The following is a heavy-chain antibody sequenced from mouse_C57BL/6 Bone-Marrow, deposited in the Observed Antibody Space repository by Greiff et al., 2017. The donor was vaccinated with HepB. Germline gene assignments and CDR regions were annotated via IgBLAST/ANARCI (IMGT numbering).Heavy chain of an antibody. J-gene: IGHJ2*01. CDR1: GFTFSSYA. V-gene: IGHV5-4*03. Sequence: EVKLVESGGGLVKPGGSLKLSCAASGFTFSSYAMSWVRQTPEKRLEWVATISDGGRYTYYPDNVKGRFTISRDNAKNNLYLQMSHLKSEDTAMYYCARGKIYFDYWGQGTTLTVSS. CDR2: ISDGGRYT. CDR3: ARGKIYFDY.